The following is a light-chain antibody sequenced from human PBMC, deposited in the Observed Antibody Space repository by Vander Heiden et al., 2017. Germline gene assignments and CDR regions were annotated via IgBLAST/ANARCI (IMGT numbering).Light chain of an antibody. CDR2: AAS. J-gene: IGKJ5*01. V-gene: IGKV1-39*01. CDR1: QSISNS. Sequence: DIQMTQSPSPLSASVGDRVTITCRASQSISNSLNWYQQKPGKAPKLLIYAASSLQSGVPSRFSGSVSGTDFTLTISSLQPEDFATYYCQQSYSTPITFGQGTRLESK. CDR3: QQSYSTPIT.